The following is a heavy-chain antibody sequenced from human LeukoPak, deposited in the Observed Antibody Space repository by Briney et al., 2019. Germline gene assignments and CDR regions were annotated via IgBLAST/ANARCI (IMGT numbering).Heavy chain of an antibody. CDR2: ISGSGGST. V-gene: IGHV3-23*01. D-gene: IGHD4-23*01. Sequence: GGSLRLSCAASGFTFSSYAMSWVRQAPGKGLEWVSAISGSGGSTYYADSVKGRFTISRDNSKNTLCLQMNSLRAEDTAVYYCAKDSYGGNRHDAFDIWGQGTMVTVSS. CDR1: GFTFSSYA. J-gene: IGHJ3*02. CDR3: AKDSYGGNRHDAFDI.